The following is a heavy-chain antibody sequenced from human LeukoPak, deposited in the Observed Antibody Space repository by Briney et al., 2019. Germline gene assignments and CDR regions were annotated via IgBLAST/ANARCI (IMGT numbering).Heavy chain of an antibody. J-gene: IGHJ4*02. CDR2: ISGYNGNT. Sequence: GASVKVSCKASGYTFASYDISWVRQAPGQGLEWMGWISGYNGNTNYAQNLQGRVTITADESTSTAYMELSSLRSEDTAVYYCAKDLIDRCSGGSCYGGSDYWGQGTLVTVSS. CDR3: AKDLIDRCSGGSCYGGSDY. CDR1: GYTFASYD. D-gene: IGHD2-15*01. V-gene: IGHV1-18*01.